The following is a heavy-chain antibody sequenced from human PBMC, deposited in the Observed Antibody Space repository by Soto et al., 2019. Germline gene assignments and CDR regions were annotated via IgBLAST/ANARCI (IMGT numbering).Heavy chain of an antibody. Sequence: GGSLRLSCAGSGFMFSSFSMTWVRQAPGKGLEWVSTTRSNGEHTYYADSVKGRFTVSRDNPKNTLLLEMSSLRAEDSAIYYCAKDSKSVSVSAARVYGMDVWGQGTTVNVSS. CDR2: TRSNGEHT. CDR3: AKDSKSVSVSAARVYGMDV. J-gene: IGHJ6*02. V-gene: IGHV3-23*01. D-gene: IGHD2-2*01. CDR1: GFMFSSFS.